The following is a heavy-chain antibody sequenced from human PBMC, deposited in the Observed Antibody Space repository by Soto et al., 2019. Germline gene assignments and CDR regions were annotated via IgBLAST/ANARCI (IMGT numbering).Heavy chain of an antibody. CDR1: GFIFSSLS. V-gene: IGHV3-23*01. J-gene: IGHJ6*02. CDR3: AKGRSYYYYYGVDV. Sequence: PGGSLILSCAASGFIFSSLSMSWVRQAPGKGLEWVSAIPGSADSTYYADSVKGRFTISRDNSKSTLYLQMNSLRAEDTALYYCAKGRSYYYYYGVDVWGQGTTVTVSS. CDR2: IPGSADST.